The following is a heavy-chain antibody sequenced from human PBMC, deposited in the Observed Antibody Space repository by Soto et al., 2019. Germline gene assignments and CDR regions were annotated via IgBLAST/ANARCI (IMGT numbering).Heavy chain of an antibody. Sequence: SVEVCCKASGYTFTSYYMHSVRQAPGQGLEWMGRINPNSGGTNYAQKFQGWVTMTRDTSISTAYMELSRLRSDDTAVYYCVRGPPYWYFDLWGRGPLVT. V-gene: IGHV1-2*04. J-gene: IGHJ2*01. D-gene: IGHD3-10*01. CDR3: VRGPPYWYFDL. CDR1: GYTFTSYY. CDR2: INPNSGGT.